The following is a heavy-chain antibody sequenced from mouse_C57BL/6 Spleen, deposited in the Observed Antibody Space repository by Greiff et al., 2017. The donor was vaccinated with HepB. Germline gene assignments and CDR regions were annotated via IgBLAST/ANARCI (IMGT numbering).Heavy chain of an antibody. CDR1: GYSFTGYY. Sequence: EVKLVESGPELVKPGASVKISCKASGYSFTGYYMNWVKQSPEKSLEWIGEINPSTGGTTYNQKFKAKATLTVDKSSSTAYMQLKSLTSEDSAVYYCARRNYYYGSSYYFDYWGQGTTLTVSS. CDR3: ARRNYYYGSSYYFDY. D-gene: IGHD1-1*01. J-gene: IGHJ2*01. CDR2: INPSTGGT. V-gene: IGHV1-42*01.